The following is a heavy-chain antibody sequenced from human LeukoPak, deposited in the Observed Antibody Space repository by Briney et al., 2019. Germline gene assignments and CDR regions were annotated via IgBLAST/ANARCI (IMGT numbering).Heavy chain of an antibody. CDR1: GFTFSSYA. CDR3: AKGTKYYDILTGYQHYGMDV. J-gene: IGHJ6*04. D-gene: IGHD3-9*01. Sequence: GGSPRLSCAASGFTFSSYAMSWVRQAPGKGLEWVSAISGSGGSTYYADSVRGRFTISRDNSKNTLYLQMNSLRAEDTAVYYCAKGTKYYDILTGYQHYGMDVWGKGTTVTVSS. CDR2: ISGSGGST. V-gene: IGHV3-23*01.